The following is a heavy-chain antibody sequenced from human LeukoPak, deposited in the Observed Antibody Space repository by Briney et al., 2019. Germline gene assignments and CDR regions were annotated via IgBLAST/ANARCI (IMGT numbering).Heavy chain of an antibody. CDR2: ISAYNGNT. CDR3: ARGRQAGYSSSWYRPRGQMAPLNDY. CDR1: GYTFTSYG. J-gene: IGHJ4*02. D-gene: IGHD6-13*01. V-gene: IGHV1-18*01. Sequence: GASVKVSCKASGYTFTSYGISWVRQAPGQGLEWMGWISAYNGNTNYAQKLQGRVTITRNTSISTAYMELSSLRSEDTAVYYCARGRQAGYSSSWYRPRGQMAPLNDYWGQGTLVTVSA.